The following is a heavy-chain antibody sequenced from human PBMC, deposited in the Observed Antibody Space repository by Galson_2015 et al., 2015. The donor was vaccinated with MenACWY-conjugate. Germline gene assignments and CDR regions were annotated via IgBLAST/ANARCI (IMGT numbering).Heavy chain of an antibody. CDR2: THYKSKWYN. CDR3: AREAMYSNNFYAIDY. CDR1: GDSISSNSAA. J-gene: IGHJ4*02. Sequence: CAISGDSISSNSAAWNWIRQSPSRGLEWLGRTHYKSKWYNDYAASLKSRITISPDTSKNHISLQLKSVTPEDTAVYYCAREAMYSNNFYAIDYWGQGALVTVSS. D-gene: IGHD2/OR15-2a*01. V-gene: IGHV6-1*01.